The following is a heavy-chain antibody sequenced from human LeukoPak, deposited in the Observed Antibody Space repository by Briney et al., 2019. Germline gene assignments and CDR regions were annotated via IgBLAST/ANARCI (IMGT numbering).Heavy chain of an antibody. V-gene: IGHV3-23*01. CDR2: ISGSGGST. CDR1: GFTFSSYA. D-gene: IGHD4-17*01. Sequence: GGSLRLSCAASGFTFSSYAMSWVRQAPGKGLEWVSAISGSGGSTYYVDSVKGRLTISRDNSKNTLYLQMNSLRAEDTAVYYCATNDYGDYPDYWGQRTLVTVSS. J-gene: IGHJ4*02. CDR3: ATNDYGDYPDY.